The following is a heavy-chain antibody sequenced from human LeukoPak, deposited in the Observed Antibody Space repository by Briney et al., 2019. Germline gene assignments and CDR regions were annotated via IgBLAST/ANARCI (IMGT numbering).Heavy chain of an antibody. J-gene: IGHJ4*02. CDR3: AKLKQWQPQRYFFEY. D-gene: IGHD6-19*01. V-gene: IGHV3-23*01. CDR2: ISGSGDRT. CDR1: GFTFSTYA. Sequence: GGSLRLSCAASGFTFSTYAMSWVRQAPGKGLEWVSAISGSGDRTYDAVSVKGRFTISRDNSKNTMYLQMKSLRAEDTAVYYCAKLKQWQPQRYFFEYWGQGALVTVAS.